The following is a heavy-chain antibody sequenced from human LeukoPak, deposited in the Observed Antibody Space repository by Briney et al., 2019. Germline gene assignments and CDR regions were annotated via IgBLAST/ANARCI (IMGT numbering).Heavy chain of an antibody. CDR3: AREEYYDILTGYYNVDWFGP. D-gene: IGHD3-9*01. V-gene: IGHV3-9*01. Sequence: GGSLRLSCAVSGFTFDDYAMHWVRQVPGKGLEWVSGISWNSDTIGLADSVKGRFTISRDNAKNSPYLQMNSLRAEDTAVYYCAREEYYDILTGYYNVDWFGPWGQGTLVTVSS. CDR2: ISWNSDTI. CDR1: GFTFDDYA. J-gene: IGHJ5*02.